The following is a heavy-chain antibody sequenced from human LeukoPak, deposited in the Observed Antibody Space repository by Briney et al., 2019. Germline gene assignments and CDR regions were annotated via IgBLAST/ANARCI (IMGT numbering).Heavy chain of an antibody. Sequence: SETLSLICTVSGGSISSYYWSWIRQPPGKGLEWIGYIYYSGSTNYNPSLKSRVTISVDTSKNQFSLKLSSVTAADTAVYYCARVVYKNWFDPWGQGTLVTVSS. CDR2: IYYSGST. CDR1: GGSISSYY. V-gene: IGHV4-59*01. CDR3: ARVVYKNWFDP. J-gene: IGHJ5*02. D-gene: IGHD5-24*01.